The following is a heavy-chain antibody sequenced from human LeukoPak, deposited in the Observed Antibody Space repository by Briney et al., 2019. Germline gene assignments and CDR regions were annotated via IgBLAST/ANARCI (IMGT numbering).Heavy chain of an antibody. CDR1: GFTFSSYG. CDR3: AKDRVGFYYDSSGYYYKGFDY. D-gene: IGHD3-22*01. V-gene: IGHV3-30*02. CDR2: IRYDGSNK. Sequence: GGSLRLSCAASGFTFSSYGMHWVRQAPGKGLEWVAFIRYDGSNKHYADSVKGRFTISRDNSKNTLYLQMNSLRAEDTAVYYCAKDRVGFYYDSSGYYYKGFDYWGQGTLVTVSS. J-gene: IGHJ4*02.